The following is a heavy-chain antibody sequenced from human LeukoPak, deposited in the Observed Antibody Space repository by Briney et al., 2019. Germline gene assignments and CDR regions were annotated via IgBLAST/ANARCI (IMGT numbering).Heavy chain of an antibody. CDR2: IYHSGNT. CDR1: GGSISSSGYY. V-gene: IGHV4-31*03. J-gene: IGHJ6*02. D-gene: IGHD6-19*01. CDR3: ARDADSGWYPPPGYYYYGMDV. Sequence: SETLSLTCIVSGGSISSSGYYWSWIRQHPGKGLEWIGYIYHSGNTYYNPSLKSRVTISVDTSKNQFSLKLSSVTAADTAVYYCARDADSGWYPPPGYYYYGMDVWGQGTTVTVSS.